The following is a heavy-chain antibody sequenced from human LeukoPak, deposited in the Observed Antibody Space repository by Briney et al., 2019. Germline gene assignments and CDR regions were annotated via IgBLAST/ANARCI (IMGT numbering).Heavy chain of an antibody. Sequence: PGGSLRLSCAASGFTFSSYAMSWGRQAPGKGLEGVSAIIGSGGRTYYADSVKGRFTISRDNSKNTLYLQMNSLRAEDTAVYYCAKDRIVATMGPFFAGESWGQGTLVTVSS. J-gene: IGHJ4*02. D-gene: IGHD5-12*01. V-gene: IGHV3-23*01. CDR2: IIGSGGRT. CDR3: AKDRIVATMGPFFAGES. CDR1: GFTFSSYA.